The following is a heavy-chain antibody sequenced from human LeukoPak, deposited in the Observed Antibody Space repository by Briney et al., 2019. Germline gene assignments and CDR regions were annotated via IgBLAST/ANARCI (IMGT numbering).Heavy chain of an antibody. Sequence: PSETLSLTCTVSGGSISSSSYYWGWIRQPPGKGLEWIGSIYYSGSTYYNPSLKSRVTISVDRSKNQFSLKLSSVTAADTAVYYCARMTTVTTNYFDYWGQGTLVTVSS. CDR2: IYYSGST. D-gene: IGHD4-17*01. V-gene: IGHV4-39*07. J-gene: IGHJ4*02. CDR3: ARMTTVTTNYFDY. CDR1: GGSISSSSYY.